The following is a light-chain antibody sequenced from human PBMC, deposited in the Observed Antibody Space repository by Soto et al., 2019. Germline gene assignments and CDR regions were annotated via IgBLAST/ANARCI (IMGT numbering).Light chain of an antibody. CDR1: QDIRSA. CDR3: LQHHSYPVT. V-gene: IGKV1-17*01. J-gene: IGKJ2*01. Sequence: DIPMTQSPSSLSASVGDRVTITCRASQDIRSALGWYQQKPGQAPTRLIYRTSTSQSGVSSRFSGAGSGTEFTLTISSLQPEDFATYYCLQHHSYPVTFGQGT. CDR2: RTS.